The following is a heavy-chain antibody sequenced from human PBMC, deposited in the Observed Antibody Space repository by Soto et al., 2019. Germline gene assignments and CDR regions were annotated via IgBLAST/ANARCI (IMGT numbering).Heavy chain of an antibody. D-gene: IGHD1-1*01. CDR2: ISGRGVDT. CDR1: GFSFSSLG. J-gene: IGHJ4*02. Sequence: GGSLTLSCAASGFSFSSLGMCWVRQAPGKGQEWVSSISGRGVDTLYADSVKGRFTISRDNSRNTLYLQVNSLRAEDTAVYYCAKDPTDVTLFDYWGQGTLVTVSS. CDR3: AKDPTDVTLFDY. V-gene: IGHV3-23*01.